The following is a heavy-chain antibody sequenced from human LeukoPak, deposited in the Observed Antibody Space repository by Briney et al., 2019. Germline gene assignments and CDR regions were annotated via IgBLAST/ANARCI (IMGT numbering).Heavy chain of an antibody. D-gene: IGHD6-13*01. J-gene: IGHJ4*02. CDR1: GFTFSSYS. CDR2: ISSSSSTI. V-gene: IGHV3-48*01. Sequence: GGSLRLSCAASGFTFSSYSINWVRQAPGKGLEWVSYISSSSSTIYYADSVKGRFTISRDNAKNSLYLQMNSLRAEDTAVYYCARRYSSSWYSHYYFDYWGQGTLVTVSS. CDR3: ARRYSSSWYSHYYFDY.